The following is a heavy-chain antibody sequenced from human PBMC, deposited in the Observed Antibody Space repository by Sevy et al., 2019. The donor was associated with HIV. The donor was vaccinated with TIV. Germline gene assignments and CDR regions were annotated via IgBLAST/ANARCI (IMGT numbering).Heavy chain of an antibody. CDR2: FSFGCGRI. J-gene: IGHJ4*02. D-gene: IGHD2-8*01. CDR1: GFTFAKYS. V-gene: IGHV3-23*01. CDR3: AREGCTQPHDY. Sequence: GGSLRLSCAASGFTFAKYSMSWVRQAPGKGLEWVSTFSFGCGRINYADSVMGRFTISRDDSKNTLFLQMNSLRAEDTATYFCAREGCTQPHDYWGQGTLVTVSS.